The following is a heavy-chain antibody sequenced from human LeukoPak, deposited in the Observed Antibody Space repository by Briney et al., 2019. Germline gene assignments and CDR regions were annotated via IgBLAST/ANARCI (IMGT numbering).Heavy chain of an antibody. Sequence: GGSLRLSCAASGFTFSTYAMHWVRQAPGKGLEWVAVISYDGRDKYHADSVKGRFTSSRDNSKNTLYLQMNSLRPEDTGVYYCARDASNSADYCFHSWGQGILVIVSS. V-gene: IGHV3-30*04. D-gene: IGHD1-26*01. CDR3: ARDASNSADYCFHS. CDR2: ISYDGRDK. CDR1: GFTFSTYA. J-gene: IGHJ4*02.